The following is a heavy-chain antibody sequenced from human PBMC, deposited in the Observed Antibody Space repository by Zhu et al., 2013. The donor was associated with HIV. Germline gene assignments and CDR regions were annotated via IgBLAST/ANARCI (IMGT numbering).Heavy chain of an antibody. Sequence: QVRLMQSESEVKRPGASVRVSCRPSGYIFSQNYIYWVRQTSRQGIEWMGYINPKRGDTKLAQNFRGRIFITRDTSIDTVYMELRSLTSDDTAVYYCARDPSSRYYTDVWGKGTTVIVSS. CDR3: ARDPSSRYYTDV. V-gene: IGHV1-2*02. CDR1: GYIFSQNY. CDR2: INPKRGDT. J-gene: IGHJ6*03.